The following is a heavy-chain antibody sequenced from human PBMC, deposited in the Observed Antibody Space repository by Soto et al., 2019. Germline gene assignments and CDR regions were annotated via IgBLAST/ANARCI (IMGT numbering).Heavy chain of an antibody. J-gene: IGHJ6*02. CDR1: GFTFSSYS. V-gene: IGHV3-33*08. Sequence: GGSLRLSCAASGFTFSSYSMNWVRQAPGKGLEWVAVIWNDGSNKYYADSVKGRFTISRDNSKNTLYLQMNSLRAEDTAVYYCAIDLDSYYGMEVWGQGTTVTVSS. CDR3: AIDLDSYYGMEV. CDR2: IWNDGSNK.